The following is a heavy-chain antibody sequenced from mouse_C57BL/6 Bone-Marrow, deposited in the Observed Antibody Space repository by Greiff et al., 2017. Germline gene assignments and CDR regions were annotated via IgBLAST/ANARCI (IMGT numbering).Heavy chain of an antibody. CDR2: IDPENGDT. CDR3: TRLRSNPAWFGY. V-gene: IGHV14-4*01. Sequence: EVQLQQSGAELVRPGASVKLSCTASGFNIKDDYMHWVKQRPEQGLEWIGWIDPENGDTEYASKFQGKATITADTSSNTAYLQLSSLKSEDSAVYYCTRLRSNPAWFGYWGQGTLVTVSA. D-gene: IGHD2-4*01. J-gene: IGHJ3*01. CDR1: GFNIKDDY.